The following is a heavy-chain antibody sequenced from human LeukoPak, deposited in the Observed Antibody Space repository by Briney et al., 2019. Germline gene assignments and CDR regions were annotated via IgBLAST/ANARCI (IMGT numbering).Heavy chain of an antibody. CDR1: EFTFSSYW. CDR3: AREGGGVFYYYYYMDV. D-gene: IGHD3-16*01. V-gene: IGHV3-7*01. CDR2: IKQDGSEK. J-gene: IGHJ6*03. Sequence: PGGSLRLSCAASEFTFSSYWMSWVRQAPGKGLEWVANIKQDGSEKYYVDSVKGRFTISRDNAKNSLYLQMNSLRAEDTAVYYCAREGGGVFYYYYYMDVWGKGTTVTVSS.